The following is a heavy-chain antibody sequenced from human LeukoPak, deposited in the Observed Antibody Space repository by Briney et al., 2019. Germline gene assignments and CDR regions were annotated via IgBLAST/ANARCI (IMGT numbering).Heavy chain of an antibody. CDR3: ARVIPTTYYYGSGSYKYNWFDP. Sequence: SETLSLTCAVYGGSLSGYYWSWIRQPPGKGLEWIGEINHSGSTNYNPSLKSRVTISVDTSKNQFSLKLSSVTAADTAVYYCARVIPTTYYYGSGSYKYNWFDPWGQGTLVTVSS. D-gene: IGHD3-10*01. J-gene: IGHJ5*02. CDR1: GGSLSGYY. CDR2: INHSGST. V-gene: IGHV4-34*01.